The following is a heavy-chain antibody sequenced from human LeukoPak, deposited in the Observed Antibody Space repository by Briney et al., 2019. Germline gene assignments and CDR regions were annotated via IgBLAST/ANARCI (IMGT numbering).Heavy chain of an antibody. J-gene: IGHJ4*02. D-gene: IGHD6-19*01. V-gene: IGHV3-15*01. CDR2: IKSKTDGGTT. Sequence: PGGSLRLSCAASGFTFSNAWMSWVRQAPGKGLEWVGRIKSKTDGGTTDYAAPVKGRFTISRDDSKNTLYLQMNSLKTEDTAVYYCTTDDGIAVSFDYWGQGTLVTVSS. CDR3: TTDDGIAVSFDY. CDR1: GFTFSNAW.